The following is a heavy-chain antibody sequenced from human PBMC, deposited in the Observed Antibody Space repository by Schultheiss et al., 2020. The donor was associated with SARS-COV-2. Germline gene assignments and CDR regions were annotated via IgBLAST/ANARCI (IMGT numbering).Heavy chain of an antibody. Sequence: GGSLRLSCVASGFTFRNFAMSWVRQAPGKGLEWVSGISGNGGSTYYADSVRGRFAITRDNSKNTLYLQMNSLRAEDTAVYYCARDERSGPVDYWGQGTLVTVSS. CDR2: ISGNGGST. V-gene: IGHV3-23*01. J-gene: IGHJ4*02. CDR3: ARDERSGPVDY. D-gene: IGHD2-15*01. CDR1: GFTFRNFA.